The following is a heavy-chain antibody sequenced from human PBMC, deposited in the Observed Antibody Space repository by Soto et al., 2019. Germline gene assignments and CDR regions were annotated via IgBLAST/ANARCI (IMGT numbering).Heavy chain of an antibody. D-gene: IGHD5-12*01. J-gene: IGHJ4*02. V-gene: IGHV4-39*01. Sequence: PSETLSLTCTVSGGSISSSSYYWGWIRQPPGKGLEWIGSIYYSGSAYYNPSLKSRVTISVDTSKNQFSLKLSSVTAADTAVYYCACSLGSGYTFPELYYFDYWGQGTLVTVSS. CDR1: GGSISSSSYY. CDR3: ACSLGSGYTFPELYYFDY. CDR2: IYYSGSA.